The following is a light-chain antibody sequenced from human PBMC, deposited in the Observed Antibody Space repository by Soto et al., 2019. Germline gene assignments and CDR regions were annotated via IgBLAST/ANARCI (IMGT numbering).Light chain of an antibody. V-gene: IGLV6-57*02. CDR1: SGSIDSNY. CDR3: QSYATSKHVV. J-gene: IGLJ2*01. Sequence: NFMLTQPHSVSESPGKTVTISCTGSSGSIDSNYVQWYQQRPGSAPTTVIYEDDHRPSGVPDRFSGSIDTSSNSASLTISGLKTEDEADYSCQSYATSKHVVFGGGTKLTVL. CDR2: EDD.